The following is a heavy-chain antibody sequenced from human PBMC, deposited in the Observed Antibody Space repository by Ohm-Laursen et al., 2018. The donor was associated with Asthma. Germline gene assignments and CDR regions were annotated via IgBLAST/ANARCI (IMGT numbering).Heavy chain of an antibody. CDR1: GGSISGSSYF. Sequence: SDTLSLTCAVPGGSISGSSYFWGWIRQPPGKGLEWIGGIYYSGNTYYNPSLKSRVTISVDTSKNQFSLKLSSVTAADTAVYYCAREDYGGNSFDYWGQGTLVTVSS. J-gene: IGHJ4*02. CDR3: AREDYGGNSFDY. D-gene: IGHD4-23*01. V-gene: IGHV4-39*07. CDR2: IYYSGNT.